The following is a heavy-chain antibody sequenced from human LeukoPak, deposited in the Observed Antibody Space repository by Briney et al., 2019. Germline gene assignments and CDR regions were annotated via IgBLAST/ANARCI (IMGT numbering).Heavy chain of an antibody. Sequence: ASVKVSCKASGYTFTSYGISRVRQAPGQGLERMGWISAYNGNTNYAQKLQGRVTMTTDTSTSTAYMELRSLRSDDTAVYYCARGPDPSVTAIFSGYYYYYMDVWGKGTTVTVSS. CDR2: ISAYNGNT. J-gene: IGHJ6*03. CDR1: GYTFTSYG. D-gene: IGHD2-21*02. CDR3: ARGPDPSVTAIFSGYYYYYMDV. V-gene: IGHV1-18*01.